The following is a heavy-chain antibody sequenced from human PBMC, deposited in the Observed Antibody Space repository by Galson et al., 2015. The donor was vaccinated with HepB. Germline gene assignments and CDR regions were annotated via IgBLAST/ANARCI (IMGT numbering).Heavy chain of an antibody. V-gene: IGHV3-7*01. J-gene: IGHJ4*02. CDR1: GFTFSSYA. CDR3: TSTMVTQFDY. Sequence: SLRLSCAASGFTFSSYAMTWVRQAPGKGLEWVANIKQDGSEKYYVDSVKGRFTISRDNAKNSLYLQMNSLRAEDTAVYYCTSTMVTQFDYWGQGALVTVSS. CDR2: IKQDGSEK. D-gene: IGHD4-23*01.